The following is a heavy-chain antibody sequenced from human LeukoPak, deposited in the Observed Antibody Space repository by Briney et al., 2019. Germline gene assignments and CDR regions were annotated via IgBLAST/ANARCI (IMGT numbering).Heavy chain of an antibody. CDR2: ISDGGSRT. V-gene: IGHV3-23*01. J-gene: IGHJ4*02. CDR3: ANLNSGYATDF. D-gene: IGHD5-12*01. Sequence: GGSLRLSCAASGFVFSSQDMGWVRQAPGKGLEWVSAISDGGSRTYYAGSVKGRFTISRDNSKNTLHLQMNSLRAEDTAVYYCANLNSGYATDFWGQGTLVTVSS. CDR1: GFVFSSQD.